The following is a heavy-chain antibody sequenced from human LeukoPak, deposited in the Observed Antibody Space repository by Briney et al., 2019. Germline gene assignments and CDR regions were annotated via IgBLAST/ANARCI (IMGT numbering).Heavy chain of an antibody. CDR1: GGSISSSGYY. V-gene: IGHV4-39*07. J-gene: IGHJ3*02. CDR3: ARDYDSGSYFYAFDI. Sequence: SETLSLTCSVSGGSISSSGYYWGWIRQPPGKGLEWIGSIYDSGSTYYNPSLKSRVTISVDRSKNQFSLKLSSVTAADTAVYYCARDYDSGSYFYAFDIWGQGTMVTVSS. CDR2: IYDSGST. D-gene: IGHD1-26*01.